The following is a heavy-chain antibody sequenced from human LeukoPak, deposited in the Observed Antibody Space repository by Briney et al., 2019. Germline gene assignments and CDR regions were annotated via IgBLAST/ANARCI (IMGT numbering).Heavy chain of an antibody. D-gene: IGHD5-12*01. V-gene: IGHV1-2*02. CDR1: GYTFVGYY. Sequence: ASVKVSCKASGYTFVGYYLHWVRQTPGQGLEWMAWIDPYTGNTHYAQKFQGRITVTRDTSVSTTYMELSWLTSDDTARYYCAREYSASEHWGQGTLVTVSS. CDR2: IDPYTGNT. CDR3: AREYSASEH. J-gene: IGHJ4*02.